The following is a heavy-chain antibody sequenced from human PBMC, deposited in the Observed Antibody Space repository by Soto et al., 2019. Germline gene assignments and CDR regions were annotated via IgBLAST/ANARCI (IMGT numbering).Heavy chain of an antibody. Sequence: DVQLVESGGGLVQPGRSLRLSCAASGFTFDDYAMHWVRQAPGKGLEWVSGISWNSGSIGYADSVKGRFTISRDNAKNSLYLQMNSLRAEDTALYYCAKAQRENYFNYWGQGTLVTVSS. V-gene: IGHV3-9*01. J-gene: IGHJ4*02. CDR3: AKAQRENYFNY. CDR2: ISWNSGSI. CDR1: GFTFDDYA.